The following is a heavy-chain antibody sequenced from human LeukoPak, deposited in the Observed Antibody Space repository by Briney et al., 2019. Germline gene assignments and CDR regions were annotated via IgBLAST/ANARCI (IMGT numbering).Heavy chain of an antibody. CDR3: ARGDYYDSSGYYFPDAFDI. CDR1: GFTFSSYG. Sequence: GGSLRLSCAASGFTFSSYGMHWVRQSPGKGLEWVAVIWYDGSNKYYVDSVQGRFTISRDNSKNTLYLQMSSLRAEDTAVYYCARGDYYDSSGYYFPDAFDIWGQGTMVTVSS. CDR2: IWYDGSNK. D-gene: IGHD3-22*01. V-gene: IGHV3-33*01. J-gene: IGHJ3*02.